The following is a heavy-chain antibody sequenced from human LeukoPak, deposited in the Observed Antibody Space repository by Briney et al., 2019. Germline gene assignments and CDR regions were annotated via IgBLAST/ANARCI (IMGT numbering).Heavy chain of an antibody. CDR3: ARVIAAANWFDP. V-gene: IGHV4-38-2*02. J-gene: IGHJ5*02. D-gene: IGHD6-13*01. Sequence: PSETLSLTCTVSGYSISSGYYWGWIRQPPGKGLGWIGSIYHSGSTYYNPSLKSRVTISVDTSKNQFSLKLSSVTAADTAVYYCARVIAAANWFDPWGQGTLVTVSS. CDR1: GYSISSGYY. CDR2: IYHSGST.